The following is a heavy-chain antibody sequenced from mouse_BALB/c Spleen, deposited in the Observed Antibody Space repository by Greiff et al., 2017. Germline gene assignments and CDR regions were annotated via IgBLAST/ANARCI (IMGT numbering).Heavy chain of an antibody. Sequence: EVQGVESGGGLVKPGGSLKLSCAASGFTFSSYAMSWVRQTPEKRLEWVATISSGGSSTYYPDSVKGRFTISRDNAKNTLYLQMSSLRSEDTAMYYCARQGYYGSSYGHYFDYWGQGTTLTVSS. CDR2: ISSGGSST. CDR3: ARQGYYGSSYGHYFDY. CDR1: GFTFSSYA. V-gene: IGHV5-9-3*01. J-gene: IGHJ2*01. D-gene: IGHD1-1*01.